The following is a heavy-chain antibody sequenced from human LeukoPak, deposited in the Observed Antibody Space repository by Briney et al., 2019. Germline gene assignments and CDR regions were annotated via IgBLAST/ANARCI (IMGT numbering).Heavy chain of an antibody. J-gene: IGHJ3*02. V-gene: IGHV1-46*01. CDR3: ARDRVGATIQDAFDI. Sequence: ASVKVSCKASGYTFTSYYMHWVRQAPGQGLEWMGIINPSGGSTSYAQKLQGRVTMTTDTSTSTAYMELRSLRSDDTAVYYCARDRVGATIQDAFDIWGQGKMVTVSS. CDR1: GYTFTSYY. CDR2: INPSGGST. D-gene: IGHD1-26*01.